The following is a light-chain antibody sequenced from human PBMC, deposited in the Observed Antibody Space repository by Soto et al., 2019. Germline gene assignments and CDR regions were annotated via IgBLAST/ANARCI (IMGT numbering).Light chain of an antibody. CDR1: KLGDKY. J-gene: IGLJ2*01. CDR2: QNS. CDR3: QAWDSSCV. V-gene: IGLV3-1*01. Sequence: SYELTQPPSGSVSPGQTASITCSGDKLGDKYACWYQQKPGQSPVLVIYQNSKRPSGIPERFSGSNSGNTATLTISGTQAMDEADYYCQAWDSSCVFGGGTKLTIL.